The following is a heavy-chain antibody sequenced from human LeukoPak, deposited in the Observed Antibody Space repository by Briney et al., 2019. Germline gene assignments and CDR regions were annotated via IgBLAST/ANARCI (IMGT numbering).Heavy chain of an antibody. CDR2: IKPDGNEK. CDR1: GFTFSTYY. Sequence: PGGSLRLSCAASGFTFSTYYMTWVRQAPGKGLEWVAYIKPDGNEKYYVDSVKGRFTISRDNAKNSLYLQMSSPRTDDTAIYYCARGTYWYLYWGQGTLVTVSS. CDR3: ARGTYWYLY. V-gene: IGHV3-7*05. J-gene: IGHJ4*02. D-gene: IGHD1-14*01.